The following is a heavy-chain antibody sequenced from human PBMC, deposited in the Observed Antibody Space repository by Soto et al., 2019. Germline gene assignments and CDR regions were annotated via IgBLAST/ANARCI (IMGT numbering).Heavy chain of an antibody. CDR3: ARETGYSSGWRQDY. D-gene: IGHD6-19*01. CDR1: GYTFTSYA. CDR2: INAGNGNT. Sequence: ASVKVSCKASGYTFTSYAIHWVRQAPGQRLEWMGWINAGNGNTKYSQKFQGRVTITRDTSASTAYMELSSLRSEDTAVYYCARETGYSSGWRQDYWGQGTLVSVSS. V-gene: IGHV1-3*01. J-gene: IGHJ4*02.